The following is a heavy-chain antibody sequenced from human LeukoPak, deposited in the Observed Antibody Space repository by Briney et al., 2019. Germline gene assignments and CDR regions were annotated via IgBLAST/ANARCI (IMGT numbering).Heavy chain of an antibody. V-gene: IGHV4-39*01. CDR1: GGSISSGGYY. D-gene: IGHD3-22*01. J-gene: IGHJ2*01. Sequence: SETLSLTCTVSGGSISSGGYYWSWIRQHPGKGLEWIGYIYYSGSTYYNPSLKSRVTISVDTSKNQFSLKLSSVTAADTAVYYCARQVSRSSGYYYYWYFDLWGRGTLVTVSS. CDR2: IYYSGST. CDR3: ARQVSRSSGYYYYWYFDL.